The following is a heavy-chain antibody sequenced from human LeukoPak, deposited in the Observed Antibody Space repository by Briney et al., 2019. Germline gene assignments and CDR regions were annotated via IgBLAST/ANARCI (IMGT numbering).Heavy chain of an antibody. Sequence: ASVTVSCKASVGTFSSYAISWVRQAPGQGLEWMGGIIPIFGTANYAQKFQGRVTITADESTSTAYMELSSLRSEDTAVYYCARETISGWNYFDYWGQGTLVTVSS. CDR1: VGTFSSYA. J-gene: IGHJ4*02. D-gene: IGHD6-19*01. V-gene: IGHV1-69*13. CDR3: ARETISGWNYFDY. CDR2: IIPIFGTA.